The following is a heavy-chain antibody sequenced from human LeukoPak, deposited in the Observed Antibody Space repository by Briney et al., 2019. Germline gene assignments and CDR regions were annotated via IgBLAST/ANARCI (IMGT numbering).Heavy chain of an antibody. CDR2: ISSSGSTI. D-gene: IGHD3-3*01. J-gene: IGHJ4*02. V-gene: IGHV3-48*03. CDR3: ARDIRFFGRGHPPSPGFAY. CDR1: GFTFSSYE. Sequence: PGGSLRLSCAASGFTFSSYEMNWVRQAPGKGLEWVSYISSSGSTIYYADSVKGRFTISRDNSKNTLCLQMNSLRAEDTAVYYCARDIRFFGRGHPPSPGFAYWGQGTLVTVSS.